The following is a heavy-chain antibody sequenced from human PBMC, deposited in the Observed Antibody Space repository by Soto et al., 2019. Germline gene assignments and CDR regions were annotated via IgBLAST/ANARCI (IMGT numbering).Heavy chain of an antibody. CDR1: GFTFSSYG. Sequence: QVQLVESGGGVVQPGRSLRLSCAASGFTFSSYGMHWVRQAPGKGLEGVAVIWYDGSNKYYADSVKGRFTISRDNSKNTLYLQMNSLRAEDKDVYYCARAAVSGSYPDTIDSWGQGTLVNVSS. CDR2: IWYDGSNK. J-gene: IGHJ4*02. V-gene: IGHV3-33*01. CDR3: ARAAVSGSYPDTIDS. D-gene: IGHD3-16*02.